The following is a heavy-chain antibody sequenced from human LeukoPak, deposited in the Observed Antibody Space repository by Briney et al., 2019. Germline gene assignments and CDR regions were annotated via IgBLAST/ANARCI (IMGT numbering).Heavy chain of an antibody. CDR2: IRSQTAGGTT. Sequence: PGGSLRLSCAVSGLTLSNVWMNWVRQAPGKGLEWVGRIRSQTAGGTTDFAAPVKGRFSISRDDSKNSLYLQMNSLTSEDTAVYYCEHGSAQYYDNWGKGTLVTVP. J-gene: IGHJ4*02. V-gene: IGHV3-15*07. CDR3: EHGSAQYYDN. CDR1: GLTLSNVW. D-gene: IGHD3-22*01.